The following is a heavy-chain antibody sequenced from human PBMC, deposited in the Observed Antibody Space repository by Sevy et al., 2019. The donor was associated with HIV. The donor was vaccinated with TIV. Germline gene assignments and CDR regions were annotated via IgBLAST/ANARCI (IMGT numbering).Heavy chain of an antibody. CDR1: EFSLTTSD. J-gene: IGHJ6*02. D-gene: IGHD2-8*01. Sequence: GGSLRLSCAASEFSLTTSDMHWVRQAPGKGLEWVAYVRNDGSNKYYADSVRDRFTISRDSPENTLYLQMNSLRDEDTAIYYCARGRKTTEEWLEELDYYYGLDVWGQGTTVTVSS. CDR2: VRNDGSNK. CDR3: ARGRKTTEEWLEELDYYYGLDV. V-gene: IGHV3-30*02.